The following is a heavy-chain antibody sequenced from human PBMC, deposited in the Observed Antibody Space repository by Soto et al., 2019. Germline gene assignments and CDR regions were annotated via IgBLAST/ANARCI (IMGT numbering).Heavy chain of an antibody. CDR1: GDTFSTFG. J-gene: IGHJ4*02. V-gene: IGHV1-69*01. Sequence: QVQLVQSGAEVKKTGSSVKVSCKTSGDTFSTFGISWVRQAPGQGLEWMGGIIPFFGTAEYSQKFEDRITITADESTNTVYMDLRSLTSEDTAIYYCARTAPMDAGDKYYYDFWGQGALVTVSS. CDR2: IIPFFGTA. D-gene: IGHD3-16*01. CDR3: ARTAPMDAGDKYYYDF.